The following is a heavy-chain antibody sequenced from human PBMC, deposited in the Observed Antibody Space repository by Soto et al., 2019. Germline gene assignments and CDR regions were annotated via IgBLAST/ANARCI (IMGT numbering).Heavy chain of an antibody. CDR1: GGSINNHY. D-gene: IGHD7-27*01. J-gene: IGHJ4*02. Sequence: QVQLQESGPGLVKPSETLSLTCTVSGGSINNHYWSWIRQPPGKGLEWLGYVYYNGITNYNPSLTSRVTMSVDTSKNQLSLNLNSLTAADTAIYYCTRANWYSEYWGQGTLVTVSS. CDR2: VYYNGIT. V-gene: IGHV4-59*11. CDR3: TRANWYSEY.